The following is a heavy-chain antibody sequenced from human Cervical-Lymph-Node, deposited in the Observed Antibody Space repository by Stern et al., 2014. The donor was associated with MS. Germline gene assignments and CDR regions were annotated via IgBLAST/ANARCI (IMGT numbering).Heavy chain of an antibody. CDR1: GGSIRSDGFS. CDR2: LYHGGSA. D-gene: IGHD6-13*01. J-gene: IGHJ4*02. CDR3: ARQRAPTYSTSWYFDN. Sequence: VQLVESGPGLVKPAETLSLSCSGSGGSIRSDGFSWGWGPQSPGKGLQXIGSLYHGGSAFYTPSLKSRVPISIDTSTTQFSLKVNSGTATDTAVYYCARQRAPTYSTSWYFDNWGRGTLVTVSS. V-gene: IGHV4-39*01.